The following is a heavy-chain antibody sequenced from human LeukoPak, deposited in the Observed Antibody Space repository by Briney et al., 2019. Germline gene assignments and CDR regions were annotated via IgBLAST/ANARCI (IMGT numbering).Heavy chain of an antibody. V-gene: IGHV3-30*02. D-gene: IGHD3-10*01. CDR2: IRYDGSNK. CDR1: GFTFSSYG. CDR3: AKEPYYYGSGSQPLFDY. Sequence: PGGSLRLSCAASGFTFSSYGMHWVRQAPGKGLEWVAFIRYDGSNKYYADSVKGRFTISRDNSKNTLYLQMNSLRAEDTAVYYCAKEPYYYGSGSQPLFDYWGQGTLVTVSS. J-gene: IGHJ4*02.